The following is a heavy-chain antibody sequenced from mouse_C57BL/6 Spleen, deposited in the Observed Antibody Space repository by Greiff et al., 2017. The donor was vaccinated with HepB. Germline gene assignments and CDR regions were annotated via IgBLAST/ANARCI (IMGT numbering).Heavy chain of an antibody. CDR2: INPNNGGT. CDR3: ARSGYDYAFAY. CDR1: GYTFTDYN. V-gene: IGHV1-22*01. Sequence: EVQLQQSGPELVKPGASVKMSCKASGYTFTDYNMHWVKQSPGKSLEWIGYINPNNGGTSYNQKFKGKATLTVNKSSSTAYMELRSLTSEDSAVYDCARSGYDYAFAYWGQGTLVTVSA. D-gene: IGHD2-4*01. J-gene: IGHJ3*01.